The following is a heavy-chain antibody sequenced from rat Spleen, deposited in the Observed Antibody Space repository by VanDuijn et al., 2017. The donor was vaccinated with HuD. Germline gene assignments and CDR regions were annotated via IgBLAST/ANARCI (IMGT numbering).Heavy chain of an antibody. D-gene: IGHD4-3*01. CDR3: ARHNSGYGVFDY. CDR2: ISYDGSST. Sequence: EVQLVESGGGLVQPGRSMKLSCAASGFTFSTFPMAWVRQAPKKGLEWVATISYDGSSTYYRDSVKGRFTISRDNAKSTLYLQMDSLRSEDTATYYCARHNSGYGVFDYWGQGVMVTVSS. CDR1: GFTFSTFP. J-gene: IGHJ2*01. V-gene: IGHV5-7*01.